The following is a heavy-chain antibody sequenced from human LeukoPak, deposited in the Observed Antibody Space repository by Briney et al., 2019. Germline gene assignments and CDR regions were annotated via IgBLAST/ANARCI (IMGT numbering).Heavy chain of an antibody. D-gene: IGHD5-24*01. Sequence: SETLSLTCTVSGGSISSSSYYWGWIRQPPGKGLEWIGSIYYSGSTYYNPSLKSRVTISVDTSKNQFSLKLSSVTAADTAVYYCAASRDGYNSEDYWGQGTLVTVSS. V-gene: IGHV4-39*07. CDR1: GGSISSSSYY. J-gene: IGHJ4*02. CDR3: AASRDGYNSEDY. CDR2: IYYSGST.